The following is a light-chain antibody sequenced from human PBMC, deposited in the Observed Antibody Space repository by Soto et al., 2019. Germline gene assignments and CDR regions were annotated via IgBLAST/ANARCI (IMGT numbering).Light chain of an antibody. CDR2: DAS. J-gene: IGKJ1*01. Sequence: EIVLTQSPATLSLSPGERATLSCRASQSVSSYLAWYQQKPGQAPRLLIYDASNRATGIPARFSGSGSGTEFTLTISSLQPDDFATYYCQQYNSYTWTFGQRTKVDI. V-gene: IGKV3-11*01. CDR3: QQYNSYTWT. CDR1: QSVSSY.